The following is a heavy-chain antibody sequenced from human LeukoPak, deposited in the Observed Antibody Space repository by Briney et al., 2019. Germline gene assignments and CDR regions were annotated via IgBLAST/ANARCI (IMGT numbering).Heavy chain of an antibody. CDR1: GGSFSGYY. Sequence: SQTLSLTCAVYGGSFSGYYWSWIRQPPGKGLEWIVEITHSGSTKYNPSLKSRVTISVGTSKTQFSLKLSSVTAADTAVYYCARGHYMKWLVQGYYFDNWGQGTLFTVSS. CDR2: ITHSGST. J-gene: IGHJ4*03. D-gene: IGHD6-19*01. CDR3: ARGHYMKWLVQGYYFDN. V-gene: IGHV4-34*01.